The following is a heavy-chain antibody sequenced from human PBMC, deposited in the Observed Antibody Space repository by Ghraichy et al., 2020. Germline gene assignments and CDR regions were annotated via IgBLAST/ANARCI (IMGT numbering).Heavy chain of an antibody. CDR3: ARYCSGGSCYRGDYYYYMDV. J-gene: IGHJ6*03. CDR2: IIPIFGTA. V-gene: IGHV1-69*13. D-gene: IGHD2-15*01. Sequence: SVKVSCKASGGTFSSYAISWVRQAPGQGLEWMGGIIPIFGTANYAQKFQGRVTITADESTSTAYMELSSLRSEDTAVYYCARYCSGGSCYRGDYYYYMDVWGKGTTVTVSS. CDR1: GGTFSSYA.